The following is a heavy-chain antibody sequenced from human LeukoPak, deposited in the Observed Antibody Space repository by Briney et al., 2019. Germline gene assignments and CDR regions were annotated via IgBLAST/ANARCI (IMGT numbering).Heavy chain of an antibody. CDR1: GGSISSYY. D-gene: IGHD2-21*02. CDR2: IYYSGST. J-gene: IGHJ4*02. V-gene: IGHV4-59*12. Sequence: SETLSLTCTVSGGSISSYYWSWIRQPPGKGLEWIGYIYYSGSTNYNPSLKSRVTISVDTSKNQFSLKLSSVTAADTAVYYCAREMCGGDCYIDYWGQGTLVTVSS. CDR3: AREMCGGDCYIDY.